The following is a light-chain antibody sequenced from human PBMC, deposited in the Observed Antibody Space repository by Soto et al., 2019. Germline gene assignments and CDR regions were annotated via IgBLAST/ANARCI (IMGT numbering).Light chain of an antibody. V-gene: IGLV2-11*01. J-gene: IGLJ2*01. CDR3: CSYAGSYSLV. CDR1: SSDVGGYNY. Sequence: QSALTQPRSVSGSPGQSVTISCTGTSSDVGGYNYVSWYQQHPGKAPKVIIYDVTKRPSGVPDRFSGSKSGNTASLTISGLQGEDEADYHCCSYAGSYSLVFGGGTKLTVL. CDR2: DVT.